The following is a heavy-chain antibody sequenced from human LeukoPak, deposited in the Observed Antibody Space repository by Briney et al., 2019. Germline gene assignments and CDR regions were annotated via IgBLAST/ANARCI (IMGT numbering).Heavy chain of an antibody. Sequence: ASVKVSCKAAGYTFVGYYMHWVRQAPGQGLEWMGWIDPKSGGTNYAQKFQGRVTMTRDTSISTAYMEVSRLRSDDTAVYYCASTYCDSTTRSNWFDPWGQGTQVTVSS. CDR1: GYTFVGYY. CDR3: ASTYCDSTTRSNWFDP. CDR2: IDPKSGGT. J-gene: IGHJ5*02. D-gene: IGHD3-22*01. V-gene: IGHV1-2*02.